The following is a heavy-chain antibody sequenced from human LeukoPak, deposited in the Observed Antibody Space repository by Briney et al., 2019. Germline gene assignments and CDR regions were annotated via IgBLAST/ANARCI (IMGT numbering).Heavy chain of an antibody. CDR3: ASLPGGKTAALEFDL. D-gene: IGHD6-13*01. CDR1: GFAFSDSY. J-gene: IGHJ2*01. CDR2: IKKDGNEK. V-gene: IGHV3-7*01. Sequence: PGGSLRLSCAASGFAFSDSYMSWVRQAPGKGMEWVANIKKDGNEKHYVDSVKGRFTISRDNARNSLYLQMNSLRAEDTAVYYCASLPGGKTAALEFDLRGRGTLVTVSS.